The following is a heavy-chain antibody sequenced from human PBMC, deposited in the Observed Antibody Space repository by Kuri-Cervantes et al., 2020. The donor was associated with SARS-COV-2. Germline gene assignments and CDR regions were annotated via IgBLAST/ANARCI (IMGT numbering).Heavy chain of an antibody. D-gene: IGHD1-26*01. CDR1: GFRFTTYW. CDR3: ARTRGSYYTDAFDL. J-gene: IGHJ3*01. Sequence: GESLKISCKGSGFRFTTYWIGWVRQMPGKGLEWMAIIYPTDSDTRYSPSFQGQVTISADKSISTAYLQWSSLEASDSAMYYCARTRGSYYTDAFDLWGQGTMVTVSS. CDR2: IYPTDSDT. V-gene: IGHV5-51*01.